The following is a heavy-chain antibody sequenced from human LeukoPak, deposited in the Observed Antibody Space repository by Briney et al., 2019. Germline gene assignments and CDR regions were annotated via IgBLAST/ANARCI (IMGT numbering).Heavy chain of an antibody. CDR3: AKTGGDSVLYYYYMDV. Sequence: GGSLRLSCAASGFTLTSYGMHWVRQAPGKGLEWVAFIQYDGSNKNYADSVKGRFTISRDYSKNTLYLQMNSLRAEDTAVYYCAKTGGDSVLYYYYMDVWGKGTTVTVSS. CDR2: IQYDGSNK. V-gene: IGHV3-30*02. CDR1: GFTLTSYG. D-gene: IGHD3-10*01. J-gene: IGHJ6*03.